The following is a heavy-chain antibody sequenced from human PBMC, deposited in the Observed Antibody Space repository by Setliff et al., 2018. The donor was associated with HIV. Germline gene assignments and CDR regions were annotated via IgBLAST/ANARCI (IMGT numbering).Heavy chain of an antibody. J-gene: IGHJ4*02. V-gene: IGHV4-38-2*01. D-gene: IGHD3-10*01. CDR1: GYSISSGYC. Sequence: SETLSLTCAVSGYSISSGYCWGWIRQPPGKGLEWIGSIYHSGSTYYNPSLKSRVTISADTSKNQFSLKLSSVTVADTAVYHCARHAGLLWFGELWRGGEYYFDSWGQGTLVTVS. CDR3: ARHAGLLWFGELWRGGEYYFDS. CDR2: IYHSGST.